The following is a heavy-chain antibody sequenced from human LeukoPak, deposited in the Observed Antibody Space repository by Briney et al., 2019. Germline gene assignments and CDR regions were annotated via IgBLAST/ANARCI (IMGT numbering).Heavy chain of an antibody. D-gene: IGHD3-3*01. V-gene: IGHV3-23*01. CDR2: ISGSGDST. CDR1: GFVFSNLA. Sequence: PGGSLRLSCVGSGFVFSNLAMSWVRQAPGEGLEWVSSISGSGDSTFYADSVKGRFTISRDNSKDTLYIQMNSLRAENTAVYYCAHVLQSKYYEYWSHHVDVWGKGTTVTVSS. CDR3: AHVLQSKYYEYWSHHVDV. J-gene: IGHJ6*04.